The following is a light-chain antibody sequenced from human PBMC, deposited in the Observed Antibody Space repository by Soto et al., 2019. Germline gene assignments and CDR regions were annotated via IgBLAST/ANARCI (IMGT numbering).Light chain of an antibody. CDR3: QNYYNAPET. J-gene: IGKJ1*01. CDR1: QGISSY. Sequence: DIQMTQSPSSLSASVGDRVTITCRASQGISSYLAWYQQRPGKVPKVLIYAASTLHSGVPSRFSGSGSGTDFTLTISNVQPEDAATYYCQNYYNAPETFGQGTKVDIK. V-gene: IGKV1-27*01. CDR2: AAS.